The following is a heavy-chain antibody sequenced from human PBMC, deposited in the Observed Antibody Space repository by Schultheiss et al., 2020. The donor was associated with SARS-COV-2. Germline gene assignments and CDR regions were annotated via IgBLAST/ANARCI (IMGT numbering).Heavy chain of an antibody. Sequence: GGSLRLSCAVSGFIINDFGMHWVRQAPGKGLEWVAVIYYDGKNENADSVKGRFTISRDNAKNTLSLQMNSLRAEDTAVYYCARGSGSFSLSAFDIWGQGTMVTVSS. D-gene: IGHD1-26*01. V-gene: IGHV3-33*01. CDR3: ARGSGSFSLSAFDI. CDR1: GFIINDFG. CDR2: IYYDGKNE. J-gene: IGHJ3*02.